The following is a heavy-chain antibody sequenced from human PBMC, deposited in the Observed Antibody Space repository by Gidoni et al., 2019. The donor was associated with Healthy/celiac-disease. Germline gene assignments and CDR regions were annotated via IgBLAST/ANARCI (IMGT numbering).Heavy chain of an antibody. CDR2: INHSGST. J-gene: IGHJ4*02. CDR3: ASFLSANSLYSY. Sequence: QVQLQQWGAGLLKPSETLSLTCAVYGGSFSGYYWSWIRQPPGKGLEWIGEINHSGSTNYNPSLKSRVTISVDTSKNQFSLKLSSVTAADTAVYYCASFLSANSLYSYWGQGTLVTVSS. D-gene: IGHD2-21*01. V-gene: IGHV4-34*01. CDR1: GGSFSGYY.